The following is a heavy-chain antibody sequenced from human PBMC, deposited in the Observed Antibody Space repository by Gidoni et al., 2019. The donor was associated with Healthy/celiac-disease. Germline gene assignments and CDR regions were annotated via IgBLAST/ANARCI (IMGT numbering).Heavy chain of an antibody. V-gene: IGHV2-5*01. J-gene: IGHJ4*02. CDR3: AHLGYYDSSGYPRPVDY. CDR1: GFSLSPRGWG. CDR2: IYWNDDK. Sequence: QITLKESGPTLVKPTQTLTLTCTFSGFSLSPRGWGVGWIRQPPGKALEWLALIYWNDDKRYSPSLKSRLTITKDTSKNQVVLTMTNMDPVDTATYYCAHLGYYDSSGYPRPVDYWGQGTLVTVSS. D-gene: IGHD3-22*01.